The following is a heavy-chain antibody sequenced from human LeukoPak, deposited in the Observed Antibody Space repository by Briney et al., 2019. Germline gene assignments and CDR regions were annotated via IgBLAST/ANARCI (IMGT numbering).Heavy chain of an antibody. CDR1: GFTFSVYS. CDR2: ITSNSATI. Sequence: GGSLRLSCAASGFTFSVYSMSWVRQPPGMGLEWVSYITSNSATIQYADSVKGRFTISRDNAKNSLSLQMNSLRDEDTAVYYCARSVGGHFDYWGQGMLVTVSS. CDR3: ARSVGGHFDY. D-gene: IGHD3-16*01. J-gene: IGHJ4*02. V-gene: IGHV3-48*02.